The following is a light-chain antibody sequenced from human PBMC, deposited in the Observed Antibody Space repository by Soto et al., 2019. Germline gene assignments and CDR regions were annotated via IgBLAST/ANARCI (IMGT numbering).Light chain of an antibody. CDR1: SSNIGADYE. CDR3: QSYDNTLKGCV. V-gene: IGLV1-40*01. Sequence: QSALTQPPSVSGAPGQRVIISCTGGSSNIGADYEVHWYQQLPGTAPKLLIYGNTNRPSGVPDRFSGSKSGSSASLAITGLQAEDEDEYYCQSYDNTLKGCVFGTGTKVTVL. CDR2: GNT. J-gene: IGLJ1*01.